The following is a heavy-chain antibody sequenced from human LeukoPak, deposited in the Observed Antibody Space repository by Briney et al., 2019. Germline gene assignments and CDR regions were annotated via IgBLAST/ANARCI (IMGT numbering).Heavy chain of an antibody. V-gene: IGHV1-24*01. D-gene: IGHD3-10*01. Sequence: ASVKVSCKVSGYTLTELSMHWVRQAPGKGLEWMGGFDPEDGETIYAQRFRGRVTMTEDTSTDTAYMELSSLRSEDTAVYYCATDIDYYGSGTYYKRRWGQGTLVTVSS. CDR1: GYTLTELS. CDR2: FDPEDGET. J-gene: IGHJ4*02. CDR3: ATDIDYYGSGTYYKRR.